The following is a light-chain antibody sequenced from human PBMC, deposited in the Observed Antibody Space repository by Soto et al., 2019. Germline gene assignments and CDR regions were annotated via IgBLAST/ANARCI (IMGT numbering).Light chain of an antibody. Sequence: QSVLTQPPSVSGAPGQRVTISCTESSSNIGAGYDVHWYQQLPGTAPKLLIYGNSNRPSGVPDXFSGSKSGTSASLAITGXXXXXXXXYYCQSYDSSLSAWVFGGGTKVTVL. CDR2: GNS. J-gene: IGLJ3*02. CDR1: SSNIGAGYD. V-gene: IGLV1-40*01. CDR3: QSYDSSLSAWV.